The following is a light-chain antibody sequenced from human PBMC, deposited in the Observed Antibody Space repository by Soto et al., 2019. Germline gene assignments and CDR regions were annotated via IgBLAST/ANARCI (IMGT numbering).Light chain of an antibody. J-gene: IGKJ3*01. CDR3: QQRSNWPFT. V-gene: IGKV3-11*01. CDR1: QSVSSY. CDR2: DAS. Sequence: EIVLTQSPATLSLSPGERATLSCRASQSVSSYLAWYQQKPGQAPRLLIYDASNRATGIPARFSGSGSGTDFTLTISSLKTEDFAVDYGQQRSNWPFTFGPGTVVDI.